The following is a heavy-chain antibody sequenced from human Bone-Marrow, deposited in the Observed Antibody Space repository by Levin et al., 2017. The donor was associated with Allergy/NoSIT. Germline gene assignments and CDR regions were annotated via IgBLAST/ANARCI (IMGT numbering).Heavy chain of an antibody. CDR2: IEGSGGNP. CDR1: GITFRNHA. CDR3: VSDPSWDEAC. J-gene: IGHJ1*01. Sequence: LSLTCVASGITFRNHAMTWARQAPGKGLEWVSDIEGSGGNPHYADSVKGRFTISRDNSKNTLYLQMNSLRGEDTAVYFCVSDPSWDEACWGQGTLVTVSS. D-gene: IGHD6-13*01. V-gene: IGHV3-23*01.